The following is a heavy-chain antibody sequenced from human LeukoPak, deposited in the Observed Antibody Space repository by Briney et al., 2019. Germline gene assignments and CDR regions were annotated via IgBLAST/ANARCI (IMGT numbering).Heavy chain of an antibody. CDR2: ITKSGDQT. V-gene: IGHV3-23*01. J-gene: IGHJ3*02. CDR1: GITFSNSA. Sequence: GGSLRLSCVPSGITFSNSALSWVRQAPGKGLEWVSTITKSGDQTYYADSVRGLFTISRDNSKNTLYLQMNSLRAEDTAVYHCVKSAGKDGYRDVFDIWGQGTVVTVSS. CDR3: VKSAGKDGYRDVFDI. D-gene: IGHD5-24*01.